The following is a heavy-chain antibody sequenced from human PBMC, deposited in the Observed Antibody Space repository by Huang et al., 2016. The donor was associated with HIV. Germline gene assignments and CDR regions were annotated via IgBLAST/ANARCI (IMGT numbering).Heavy chain of an antibody. J-gene: IGHJ5*02. Sequence: QVQLQESGPGPVKPSQTLSLTCTVSGDSISRGGYLWSWIRQSPGKGLEGIGSIYYPGTTAYNPSLRSRVTMSVDTSKNQFSLRLTSVTAEDTAVYYWARDRITQCNGGRCYSDWSDPWGQGTLVIVSS. V-gene: IGHV4-30-4*08. CDR2: IYYPGTT. CDR3: ARDRITQCNGGRCYSDWSDP. D-gene: IGHD2-15*01. CDR1: GDSISRGGYL.